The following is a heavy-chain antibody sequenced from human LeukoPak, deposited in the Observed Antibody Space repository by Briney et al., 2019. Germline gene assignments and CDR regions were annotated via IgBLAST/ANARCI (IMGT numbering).Heavy chain of an antibody. V-gene: IGHV3-21*01. CDR3: ARDPGGPAATLY. CDR1: GFTFSSYS. CDR2: ISSSSSYI. J-gene: IGHJ4*02. D-gene: IGHD2-2*01. Sequence: PGGSLRLSCAASGFTFSSYSMNWVRQAPGKGLEWVSSISSSSSYIYYADSVKGRFTISRDNAKNSLYLQMNSLRAEDTAVYYCARDPGGPAATLYWGQGTLVTVSS.